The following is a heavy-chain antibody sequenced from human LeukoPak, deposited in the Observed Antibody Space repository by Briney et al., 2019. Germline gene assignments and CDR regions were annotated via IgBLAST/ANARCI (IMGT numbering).Heavy chain of an antibody. D-gene: IGHD6-19*01. CDR1: GFTFSTYT. V-gene: IGHV3-49*04. J-gene: IGHJ6*03. Sequence: GGSLRLSCAASGFTFSTYTMNWVRQAPGKGLEWVGFIRSKAYGGTTEYAASVKGRFTISRDDSKSIAYLQMNSLKTEDTAVYYCTRVGYESGSGWYLTYYYYYMDVWGKGTTVTVSS. CDR3: TRVGYESGSGWYLTYYYYYMDV. CDR2: IRSKAYGGTT.